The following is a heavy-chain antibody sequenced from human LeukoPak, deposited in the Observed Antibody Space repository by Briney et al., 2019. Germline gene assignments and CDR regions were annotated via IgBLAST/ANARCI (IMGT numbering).Heavy chain of an antibody. CDR2: IYAGGST. CDR3: AKRRAVPDPQRGLDY. D-gene: IGHD6-19*01. J-gene: IGHJ4*02. CDR1: GFTVSTNY. Sequence: GGSLRLSCAASGFTVSTNYMNWVRQAPGKGLEWVSVIYAGGSTYYADSVKGRFTISRDNSKNTLYLHMNSLRAEDTAVYYCAKRRAVPDPQRGLDYWGQGTLVTVSS. V-gene: IGHV3-53*01.